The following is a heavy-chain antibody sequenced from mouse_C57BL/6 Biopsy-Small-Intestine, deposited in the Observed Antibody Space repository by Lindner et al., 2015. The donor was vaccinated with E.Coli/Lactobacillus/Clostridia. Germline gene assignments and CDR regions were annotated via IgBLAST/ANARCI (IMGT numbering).Heavy chain of an antibody. CDR2: INPGSGGT. CDR3: ARHYDWYFDV. J-gene: IGHJ1*03. CDR1: GYAFTNYL. D-gene: IGHD2-4*01. Sequence: VQLQESGAELVRPGTSVKVSCKASGYAFTNYLIEWVKQRPGQGLEWIGVINPGSGGTNYNEKFKGKATLTADKSSSTAYMQLSSLTSEDSAVYFCARHYDWYFDVWGTGTTVTVSS. V-gene: IGHV1-54*01.